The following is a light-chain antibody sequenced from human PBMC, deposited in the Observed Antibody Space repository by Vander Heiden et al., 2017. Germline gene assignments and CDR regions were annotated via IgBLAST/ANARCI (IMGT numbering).Light chain of an antibody. J-gene: IGKJ4*01. V-gene: IGKV3-20*01. Sequence: EIVLTQSPGTLSLSPGERASPSCRASQSVTGSYFAWYQQKAGQAPRLLIHGASSRATGIPDRFSGSGSGTDFTLTISRLEPEDFAVYYCQQYGSSPLTFGGGTKVEIK. CDR2: GAS. CDR3: QQYGSSPLT. CDR1: QSVTGSY.